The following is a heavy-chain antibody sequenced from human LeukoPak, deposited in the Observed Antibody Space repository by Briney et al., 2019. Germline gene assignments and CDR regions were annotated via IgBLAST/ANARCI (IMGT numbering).Heavy chain of an antibody. CDR1: GGSISSYY. J-gene: IGHJ4*02. D-gene: IGHD5-18*01. V-gene: IGHV4-59*08. Sequence: PSETLSLTCIASGGSISSYYWSWIRQPPGKGLEWIGYIYSSGSTDYNPSLKSRVTISLDTSNHQFSLKLTSVTAADTAVYYCARHVGIHLWSLYFDYWGQGSLVTVSS. CDR3: ARHVGIHLWSLYFDY. CDR2: IYSSGST.